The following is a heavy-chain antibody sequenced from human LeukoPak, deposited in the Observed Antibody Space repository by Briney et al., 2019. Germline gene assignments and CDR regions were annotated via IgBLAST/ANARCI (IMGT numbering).Heavy chain of an antibody. J-gene: IGHJ4*02. V-gene: IGHV3-30*02. CDR2: IRYDGSNK. CDR3: AAPGVPAATYYFDY. D-gene: IGHD2-2*01. CDR1: GFTFSTYG. Sequence: GGGLRISCAASGFTFSTYGMHRGRQAPGQGLGWGAFIRYDGSNKYYADSVKGRLTISRDNSKNTVYLQMNSLRAEDTAVYYCAAPGVPAATYYFDYWGQGTLVTVSS.